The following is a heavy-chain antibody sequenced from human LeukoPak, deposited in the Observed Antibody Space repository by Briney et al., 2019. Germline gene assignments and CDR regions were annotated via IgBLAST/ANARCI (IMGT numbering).Heavy chain of an antibody. V-gene: IGHV3-66*02. J-gene: IGHJ6*03. CDR2: IYSGGST. D-gene: IGHD3-3*01. Sequence: GGSLRLSCAASGFTVSSNYMSWVRQAPGKGLEWVSVIYSGGSTYYADSVKGRFTISRDNSKNTLYLQMNSLRAEDTAVYYCARDHDFWSGYPIYYMDVWGKGTTVTASS. CDR1: GFTVSSNY. CDR3: ARDHDFWSGYPIYYMDV.